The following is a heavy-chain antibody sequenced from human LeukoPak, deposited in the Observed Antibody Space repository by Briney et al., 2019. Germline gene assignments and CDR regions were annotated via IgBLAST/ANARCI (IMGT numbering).Heavy chain of an antibody. CDR3: ARARNIYSSDWYRPFDY. Sequence: GGSLRLSCAASGFHFSTYGMHWVRQAPGKGLEWVGVIWYDGSNKIYAESVKGRFTISRDNSKNTLYLQMNSLRAEDTAVYYCARARNIYSSDWYRPFDYWGQGTLVTVSS. J-gene: IGHJ4*02. CDR2: IWYDGSNK. CDR1: GFHFSTYG. D-gene: IGHD6-19*01. V-gene: IGHV3-33*01.